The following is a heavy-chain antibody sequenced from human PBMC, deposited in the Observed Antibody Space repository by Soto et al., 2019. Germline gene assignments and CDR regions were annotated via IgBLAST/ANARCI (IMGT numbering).Heavy chain of an antibody. V-gene: IGHV5-10-1*01. CDR1: GYIFTSYW. Sequence: PGESLKISCNGSGYIFTSYWISWVRQMPGKGLEWMGRIDPSDSYTNYSPSFQGHVTISADKSISTAYLQWSSLKASDTAMYYCARHGTIYYYYYGMDVWGQGTTVTVSS. CDR3: ARHGTIYYYYYGMDV. J-gene: IGHJ6*02. CDR2: IDPSDSYT.